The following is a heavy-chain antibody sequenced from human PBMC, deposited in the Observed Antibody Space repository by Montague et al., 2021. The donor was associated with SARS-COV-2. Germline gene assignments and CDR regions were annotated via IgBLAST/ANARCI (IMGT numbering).Heavy chain of an antibody. CDR3: ARVRGNTNYGVVIISAFDI. D-gene: IGHD3-3*01. J-gene: IGHJ3*02. CDR1: GGSISSYY. CDR2: IYYSGST. Sequence: SETLSLTCTVSGGSISSYYWSWIRQPPGKGLEWIGYIYYSGSTNYNPSLKSRVTISVDTSKNQFSLKLSSVTAADTAVYYCARVRGNTNYGVVIISAFDIGGRGTMVTVSS. V-gene: IGHV4-59*01.